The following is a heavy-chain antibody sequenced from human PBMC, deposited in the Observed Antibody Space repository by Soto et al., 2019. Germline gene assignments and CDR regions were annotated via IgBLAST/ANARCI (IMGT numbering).Heavy chain of an antibody. V-gene: IGHV1-18*01. CDR1: GSTFSSYG. CDR3: ARDLLLVVPAANYFDS. D-gene: IGHD2-2*01. CDR2: ISVYNGDT. J-gene: IGHJ4*02. Sequence: ASVKVSCKASGSTFSSYGITWVRQAPGQGLEWMGWISVYNGDTNYAQKLQGRVTMTTDTSTTTAYMELRSLRSDDTAVYYCARDLLLVVPAANYFDSWGQGTLVTVSS.